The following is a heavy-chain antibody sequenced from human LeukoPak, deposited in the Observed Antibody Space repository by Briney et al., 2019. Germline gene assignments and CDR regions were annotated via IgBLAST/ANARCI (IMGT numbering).Heavy chain of an antibody. D-gene: IGHD4-17*01. CDR2: FDPEDGET. J-gene: IGHJ6*02. Sequence: AASVKVSCKVSGYTLTELSMHWVRQAPGKGLEWMGGFDPEDGETIYAQKFQGRVTMTEDTSTDTAYMELSSLRSEDTAVYYCARDRRFGDYGDYGGVKVFGMDVWGQGTTVTVSS. CDR3: ARDRRFGDYGDYGGVKVFGMDV. CDR1: GYTLTELS. V-gene: IGHV1-24*01.